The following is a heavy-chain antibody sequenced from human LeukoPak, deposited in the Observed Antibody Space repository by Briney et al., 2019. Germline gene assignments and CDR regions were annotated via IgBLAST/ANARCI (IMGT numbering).Heavy chain of an antibody. D-gene: IGHD1-20*01. CDR1: GGSNY. J-gene: IGHJ5*02. CDR3: ARHSNWNGGVDWFDP. Sequence: SETLSLTCTVSGGSNYWSWIRQPPGKGLEWIAYIHYSGSPHYNPSLKSRVTLSIDTSENQLSLRLNSVTAADTAVYYCARHSNWNGGVDWFDPWGQGTLVTVSS. V-gene: IGHV4-59*08. CDR2: IHYSGSP.